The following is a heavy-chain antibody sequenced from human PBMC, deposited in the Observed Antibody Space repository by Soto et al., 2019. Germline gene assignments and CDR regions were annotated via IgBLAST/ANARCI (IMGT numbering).Heavy chain of an antibody. D-gene: IGHD5-12*01. CDR1: GGSISSYY. Sequence: SETLSLTCTVSGGSISSYYWSWIRQPPGKGLEWIGYIYYSGSTNYNPSLKSRVTISVDTSKNQFSLKLSSVTAADTAVYYCARDKYSGYDPADYYYYYMDVWGKGTTVTVSS. CDR2: IYYSGST. CDR3: ARDKYSGYDPADYYYYYMDV. V-gene: IGHV4-59*01. J-gene: IGHJ6*03.